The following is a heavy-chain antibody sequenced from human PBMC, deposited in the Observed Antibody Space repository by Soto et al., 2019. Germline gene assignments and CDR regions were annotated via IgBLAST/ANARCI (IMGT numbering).Heavy chain of an antibody. CDR1: GVSTSNHY. Sequence: QVQLQESGPGLVKPSETLSLPCSVSGVSTSNHYWTWLRKPPGQGPEWIGCIYYRGTTNYNTSFNIPVTLSVDTSKNLFSVKWTTLTTADTAVYYCARGGGSPYHDHEFDYWGQGILVTVSS. CDR2: IYYRGTT. D-gene: IGHD2-2*01. V-gene: IGHV4-59*11. CDR3: ARGGGSPYHDHEFDY. J-gene: IGHJ4*02.